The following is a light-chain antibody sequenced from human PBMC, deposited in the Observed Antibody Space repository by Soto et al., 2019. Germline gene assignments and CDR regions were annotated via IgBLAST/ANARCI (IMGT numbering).Light chain of an antibody. CDR2: GAS. V-gene: IGKV3-15*01. CDR1: QSVSSN. CDR3: QQYNNWPPWT. J-gene: IGKJ1*01. Sequence: EIVMTQSPATLSVSPGERATLSCRASQSVSSNLAWYRQKPGQAPRLLIYGASTRATSIPARFSGSGSGTEFTLTISSLQSEDFAVYYCQQYNNWPPWTFGQGTKV.